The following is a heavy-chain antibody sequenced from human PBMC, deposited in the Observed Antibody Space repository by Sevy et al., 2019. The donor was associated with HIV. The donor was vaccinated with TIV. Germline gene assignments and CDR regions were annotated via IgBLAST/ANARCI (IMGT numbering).Heavy chain of an antibody. D-gene: IGHD3-22*01. V-gene: IGHV3-7*01. CDR1: GFTFSRYW. CDR3: ARLKDDSSGYRFDY. J-gene: IGHJ4*02. Sequence: GGSLRLSCAASGFTFSRYWMNWVRQAPGKGLEWEANIKQDGSEKYYVDSVKGRFTISRDNAKNSLYLQMNSLRADDTAAYYCARLKDDSSGYRFDYWGQGTLVTVSS. CDR2: IKQDGSEK.